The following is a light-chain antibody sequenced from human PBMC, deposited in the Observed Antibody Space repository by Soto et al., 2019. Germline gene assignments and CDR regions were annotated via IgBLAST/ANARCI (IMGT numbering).Light chain of an antibody. CDR2: ESD. Sequence: QSVLTQPPSVSAAPGQKVTISCSGSNSNIGNNYVSWYQHVPGTAPRLVIYESDKQPPGIPDRFSGSKSGTSATLGITGLQTGDEADYYCGTWDSRLSGYVVFGGGTQLTVL. CDR3: GTWDSRLSGYVV. J-gene: IGLJ2*01. CDR1: NSNIGNNY. V-gene: IGLV1-51*02.